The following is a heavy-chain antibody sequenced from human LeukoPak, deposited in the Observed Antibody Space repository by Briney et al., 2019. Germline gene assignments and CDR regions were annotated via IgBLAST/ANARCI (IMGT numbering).Heavy chain of an antibody. J-gene: IGHJ4*02. CDR3: ARETMLRGVYIENY. D-gene: IGHD3-10*01. V-gene: IGHV1-2*02. CDR2: INPNSGGT. CDR1: GYTFTGYY. Sequence: ASVKVSCKASGYTFTGYYMHWVRQAPGQGLEWMGWINPNSGGTNYAQKFQGRVTMTRDTSISTAYMDLSSLRSDDTAVYYCARETMLRGVYIENYWGQGTLVTVSS.